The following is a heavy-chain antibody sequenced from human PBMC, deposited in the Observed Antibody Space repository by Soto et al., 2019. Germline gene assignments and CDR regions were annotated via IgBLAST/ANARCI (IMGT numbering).Heavy chain of an antibody. D-gene: IGHD2-15*01. V-gene: IGHV3-30*18. CDR2: ISYDGSDK. J-gene: IGHJ4*02. Sequence: QVQLVESGGGVVQPGRSLRLSCAASGFTFSSYGMHWLRRAPGKGLEWVAVISYDGSDKYYADSVKGRFTMSRDNSRNTLYLQMNSLRAEDTAVYYCAKPRQITSLLLYYFDYWGQGTLVTVSS. CDR1: GFTFSSYG. CDR3: AKPRQITSLLLYYFDY.